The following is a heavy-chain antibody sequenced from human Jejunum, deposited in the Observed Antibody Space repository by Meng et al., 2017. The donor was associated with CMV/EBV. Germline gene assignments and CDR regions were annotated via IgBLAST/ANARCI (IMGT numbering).Heavy chain of an antibody. CDR1: GYTVNKYD. J-gene: IGHJ4*02. V-gene: IGHV1-8*01. CDR2: MTPKSGNT. CDR3: ARGLDLPY. Sequence: VSGKASGYTVNKYDISWVRQAPGQGLEWMGSMTPKSGNTVYAQKFQGRVTMTWDTSTTTAYMELSSLRSEDTAMYYCARGLDLPYWGQGTLVTVSS.